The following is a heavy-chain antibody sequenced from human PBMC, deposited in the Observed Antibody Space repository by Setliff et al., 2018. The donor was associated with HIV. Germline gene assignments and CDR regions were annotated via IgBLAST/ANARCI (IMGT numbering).Heavy chain of an antibody. Sequence: PSETLSLTCTASGDSISSGGYYWSWIRQLPGKGLEWIGYIYYSGATYYNPSLKNRVTISLDTSKSQFSLKLTSVTAADTALYYCASGRGAKGGYDYFGSWGQGTLVTVSS. J-gene: IGHJ4*02. V-gene: IGHV4-31*03. CDR3: ASGRGAKGGYDYFGS. CDR2: IYYSGAT. CDR1: GDSISSGGYY. D-gene: IGHD5-12*01.